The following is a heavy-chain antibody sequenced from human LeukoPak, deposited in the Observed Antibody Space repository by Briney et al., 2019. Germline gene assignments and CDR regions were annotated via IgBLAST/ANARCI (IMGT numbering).Heavy chain of an antibody. J-gene: IGHJ4*02. CDR1: GYTFTGYY. CDR2: ISAYIGNT. D-gene: IGHD5/OR15-5a*01. CDR3: ARELKTPVSIYYFDY. V-gene: IGHV1-18*04. Sequence: ASVKVSCKASGYTFTGYYMHWVRQAPGQGLEWMGWISAYIGNTVHAQKFQGRLTMTTDTSTSTAYMELRSLGSDDTAVYYCARELKTPVSIYYFDYWGQGTLVTVSS.